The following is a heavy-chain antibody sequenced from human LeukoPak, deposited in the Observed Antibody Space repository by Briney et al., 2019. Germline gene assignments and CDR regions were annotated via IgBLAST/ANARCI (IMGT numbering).Heavy chain of an antibody. Sequence: GGSLRLSCAASGFTFSSYGMSWVRQAPGKGVEWVSAISGSGGSTYYADSVKGRFTISRDNSKNTLYLQMNSLRAEDTAVYYCAKDHPMVTMIVVVITAFDYWGQGTLVTVSS. CDR1: GFTFSSYG. CDR3: AKDHPMVTMIVVVITAFDY. J-gene: IGHJ4*02. D-gene: IGHD3-22*01. V-gene: IGHV3-23*01. CDR2: ISGSGGST.